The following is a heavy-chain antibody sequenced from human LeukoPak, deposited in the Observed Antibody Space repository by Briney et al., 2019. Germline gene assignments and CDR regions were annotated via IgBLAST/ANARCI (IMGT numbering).Heavy chain of an antibody. CDR3: ARHTKGYCSSTSCYYYYYMDV. CDR1: GGSISSSSYY. D-gene: IGHD2-2*01. CDR2: IYYSGST. J-gene: IGHJ6*03. V-gene: IGHV4-39*01. Sequence: SETLSLTCTVSGGSISSSSYYWGWIRQPPGKGREWIGSIYYSGSTYYNPSLKSRVTISVDTSKNQFSLKLSSVTAADTAVYYCARHTKGYCSSTSCYYYYYMDVWGKGTTVTVSS.